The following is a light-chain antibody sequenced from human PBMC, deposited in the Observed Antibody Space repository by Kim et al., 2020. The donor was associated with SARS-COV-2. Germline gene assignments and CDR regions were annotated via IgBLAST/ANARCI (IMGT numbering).Light chain of an antibody. Sequence: SLSPGGRATLSCRASLSLASSLACYQHKPGQTPRLLIYESSNRAPGIPARFSGSGSGTDFTLTISSLEPEDFAIYYCQQRTNWRGTFGQGTKLEI. V-gene: IGKV3-11*01. J-gene: IGKJ2*02. CDR1: LSLASS. CDR3: QQRTNWRGT. CDR2: ESS.